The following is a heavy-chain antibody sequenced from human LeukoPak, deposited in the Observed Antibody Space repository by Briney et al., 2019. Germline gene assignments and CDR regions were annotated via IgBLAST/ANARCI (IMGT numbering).Heavy chain of an antibody. D-gene: IGHD2-2*01. CDR1: GGSFSGYY. J-gene: IGHJ4*02. CDR2: INHSGST. Sequence: SETLSLTCAVYGGSFSGYYWSWIRQPPGKGLEWIGEINHSGSTNYNPSLKSRVTISVDTSKNQFSLKLSSVTAADTAVYYCARGSCSSTSCYELPFDYWGQGTLVTVSS. CDR3: ARGSCSSTSCYELPFDY. V-gene: IGHV4-34*01.